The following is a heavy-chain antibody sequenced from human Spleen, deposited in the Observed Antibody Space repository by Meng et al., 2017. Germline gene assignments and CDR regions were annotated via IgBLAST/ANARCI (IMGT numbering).Heavy chain of an antibody. J-gene: IGHJ4*02. Sequence: QVQLVQSGSGLRKPGASVKVSCKASGYTFTNYAINWLRQAPGQGLEWMGHITPNSGDTLYAPKFQGRVSMTADTSIGTAYVELSRLRSDDTAVYYCVRDEDISAAGYLFGDYWGQGTLVTASS. CDR1: GYTFTNYA. CDR2: ITPNSGDT. CDR3: VRDEDISAAGYLFGDY. V-gene: IGHV1-2*06. D-gene: IGHD6-13*01.